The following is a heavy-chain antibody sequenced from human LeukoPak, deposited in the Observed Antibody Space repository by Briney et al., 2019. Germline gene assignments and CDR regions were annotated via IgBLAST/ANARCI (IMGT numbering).Heavy chain of an antibody. CDR1: GFTVSTNY. Sequence: GGSLRLSCAASGFTVSTNYMSWVRQAPGKGLEWVSVIYSDGRTYYADSVKGRFTISRDNSKNTLYLQMNSLRAEDTAVYYCARDPYSSSWSYGMDVWGQGTTVTVSS. CDR2: IYSDGRT. D-gene: IGHD6-13*01. J-gene: IGHJ6*02. CDR3: ARDPYSSSWSYGMDV. V-gene: IGHV3-53*01.